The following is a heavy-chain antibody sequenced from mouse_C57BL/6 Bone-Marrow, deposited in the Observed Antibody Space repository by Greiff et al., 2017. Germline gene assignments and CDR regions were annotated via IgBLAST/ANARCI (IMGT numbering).Heavy chain of an antibody. CDR3: ARGAYGSRGDWYFDV. Sequence: EVQRVESGPELVKPGASVKISCKASGYSFTDYNMNWVKQSNGKSLEWIGVINPNYGTTSYNQKFKGKATLTVDQSSSTAYMQLNSLTSEDSAVYYCARGAYGSRGDWYFDVWGTGTTVTVSS. CDR2: INPNYGTT. J-gene: IGHJ1*03. V-gene: IGHV1-39*01. CDR1: GYSFTDYN. D-gene: IGHD1-1*01.